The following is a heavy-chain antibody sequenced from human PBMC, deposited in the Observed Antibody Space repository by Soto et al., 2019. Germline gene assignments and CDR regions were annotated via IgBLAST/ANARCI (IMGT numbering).Heavy chain of an antibody. CDR3: TRHAIGVVVPAAIRN. Sequence: SLTLSLTCSVFGGAISGSGYYWDWIRQPPWKGLEWIGTIYYTGTSNYNPSLKSRVTISVDTSKNQFSLNLSSVTAADTAVYYCTRHAIGVVVPAAIRNWGQGSLVPVSS. D-gene: IGHD2-15*01. CDR1: GGAISGSGYY. V-gene: IGHV4-39*01. J-gene: IGHJ4*02. CDR2: IYYTGTS.